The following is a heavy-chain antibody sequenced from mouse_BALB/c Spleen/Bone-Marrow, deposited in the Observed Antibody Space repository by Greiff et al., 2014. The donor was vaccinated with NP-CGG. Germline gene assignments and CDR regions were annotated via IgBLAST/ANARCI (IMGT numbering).Heavy chain of an antibody. J-gene: IGHJ4*01. CDR3: ARSFAMDY. V-gene: IGHV1S135*01. CDR2: FDPYNGGT. CDR1: GYAFTNYN. Sequence: EVKLVESGPELVKPGASVKVSCKASGYAFTNYNIYWVKQSHGKSLEWIGYFDPYNGGTSYNQKFKGKATLTVDKSSSTAYMHLNSLTSEDSAVYYCARSFAMDYWGQGTSVTVSS.